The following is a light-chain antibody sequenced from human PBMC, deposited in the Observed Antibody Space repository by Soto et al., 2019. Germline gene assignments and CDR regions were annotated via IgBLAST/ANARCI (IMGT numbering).Light chain of an antibody. CDR3: CSYAGSYTHYV. Sequence: QSVLTQPRSVSGSPGQSVTISCTGTSSDVGGYNYVSWYQQYPGKAPKVMIYAVTKRPSGVPDRISGSKSGNTASLTISGLQAEDEADYYCCSYAGSYTHYVFGTGTKAT. CDR2: AVT. V-gene: IGLV2-11*01. CDR1: SSDVGGYNY. J-gene: IGLJ1*01.